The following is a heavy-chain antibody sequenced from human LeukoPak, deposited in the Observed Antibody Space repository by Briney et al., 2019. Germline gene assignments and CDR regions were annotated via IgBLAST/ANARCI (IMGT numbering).Heavy chain of an antibody. J-gene: IGHJ5*02. CDR2: INHSEST. V-gene: IGHV4-34*01. Sequence: PSETLSLTCAVYGGSFSGYYWSWIRQPPGKGLEWIGEINHSESTNYNPSLKSRVTISVDTSKNQFSLKLSSVTAADTAVYYCARGIAVAGPVNWFDPWGQGTLVTVSS. CDR1: GGSFSGYY. CDR3: ARGIAVAGPVNWFDP. D-gene: IGHD6-19*01.